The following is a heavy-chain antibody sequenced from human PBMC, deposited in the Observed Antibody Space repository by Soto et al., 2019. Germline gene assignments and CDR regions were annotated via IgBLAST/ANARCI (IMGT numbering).Heavy chain of an antibody. CDR2: VYYDGSI. J-gene: IGHJ5*02. CDR1: GGSITINYYY. D-gene: IGHD3-10*01. V-gene: IGHV4-39*01. Sequence: SETLSLTCTVSGGSITINYYYWGWIRQPPGKGLEWIGSVYYDGSIYYNSSLKSRVTISVDTSKNRFSLKLTSVTAADTAVYYCARYPSRSGSYLDPWGQGTLVTVS. CDR3: ARYPSRSGSYLDP.